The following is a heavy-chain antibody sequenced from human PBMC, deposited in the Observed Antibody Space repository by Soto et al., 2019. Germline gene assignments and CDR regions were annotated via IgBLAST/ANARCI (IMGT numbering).Heavy chain of an antibody. CDR3: ASISSLCSSTRCYAYFAY. CDR2: SYYIGST. Sequence: QVQLQESGPGLVNPSETLSITCTVSGGSISSYYWSWIRQPPGKGLEWIGNSYYIGSTNYNPCLKCRATTSVDTSKPQFSLKRSSVTAADTSVYYCASISSLCSSTRCYAYFAYWGKGPQVTVSS. J-gene: IGHJ4*02. D-gene: IGHD2-2*01. CDR1: GGSISSYY. V-gene: IGHV4-59*08.